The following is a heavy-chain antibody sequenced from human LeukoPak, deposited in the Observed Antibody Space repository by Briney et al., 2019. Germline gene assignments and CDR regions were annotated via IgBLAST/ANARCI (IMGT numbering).Heavy chain of an antibody. CDR2: ISPDSGAT. V-gene: IGHV1-2*02. J-gene: IGHJ5*02. CDR3: ARSRYNWNANWFDP. D-gene: IGHD1-1*01. CDR1: GYTFTGYS. Sequence: ASVKVSCKASGYTFTGYSLHWVRQAPGQGLEWMAWISPDSGATKYAQKFQDRVTMTRDTSINTAYMELTRLTSDDTAVYYCARSRYNWNANWFDPWGQGSLVSVSS.